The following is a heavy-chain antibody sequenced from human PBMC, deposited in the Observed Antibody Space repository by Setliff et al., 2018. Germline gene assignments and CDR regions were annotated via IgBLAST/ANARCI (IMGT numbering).Heavy chain of an antibody. V-gene: IGHV7-4-1*02. CDR1: GYTFTTYA. CDR2: TNTNTGNP. D-gene: IGHD3-10*01. J-gene: IGHJ6*03. Sequence: WASVKVSCKASGYTFTTYAITWMRQAPGQGLEYMGWTNTNTGNPSYAQGFTGRFVFSLDTSVSTAYLQISSLKAEDTALYYCARASRFGTIKYRGDYYMDVWGKGTTVTVSS. CDR3: ARASRFGTIKYRGDYYMDV.